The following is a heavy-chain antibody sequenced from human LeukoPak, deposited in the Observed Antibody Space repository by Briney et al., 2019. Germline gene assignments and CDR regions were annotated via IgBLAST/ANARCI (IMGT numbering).Heavy chain of an antibody. Sequence: GSLRLSCAASGFTFSSYDMHWVRQAPGKGLEWVAVISFAGTNKYYADSVRGRFTISRDNSKNTLFLQMNSLRVEDSAVYYCVKVLQRAPIYGLDVWGQGTTVTVSS. CDR3: VKVLQRAPIYGLDV. CDR1: GFTFSSYD. CDR2: ISFAGTNK. J-gene: IGHJ6*02. V-gene: IGHV3-30*18.